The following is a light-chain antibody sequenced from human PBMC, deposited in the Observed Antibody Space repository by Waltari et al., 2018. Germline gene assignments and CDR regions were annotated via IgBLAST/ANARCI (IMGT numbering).Light chain of an antibody. J-gene: IGLJ2*01. CDR2: GQN. Sequence: SSELTQDPAVSVALGQTVRITCQGDSLRRFYASWYQQRPGQAPILVLYGQNNRPSGIPDLFSGATSGNTASLTITRAQAEDEGDYFCHSRDTTSTRLFGGGTRVTV. V-gene: IGLV3-19*01. CDR3: HSRDTTSTRL. CDR1: SLRRFY.